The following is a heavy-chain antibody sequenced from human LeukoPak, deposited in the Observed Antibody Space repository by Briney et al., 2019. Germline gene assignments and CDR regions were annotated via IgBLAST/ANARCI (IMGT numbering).Heavy chain of an antibody. CDR1: GGSISSYY. V-gene: IGHV4-59*01. Sequence: SETLSLTCTVSGGSISSYYWSWIRQPPGKGLEWIGYIYYSGSTSYNPSLKSRVTISVDTSKNHFSLRLSSVTAADTAVYYCARYSGSYPHDAFDIWGQGTMVTVSS. CDR3: ARYSGSYPHDAFDI. J-gene: IGHJ3*02. D-gene: IGHD1-26*01. CDR2: IYYSGST.